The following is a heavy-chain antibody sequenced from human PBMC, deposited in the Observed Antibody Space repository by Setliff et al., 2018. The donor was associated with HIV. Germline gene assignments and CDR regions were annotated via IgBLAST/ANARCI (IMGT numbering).Heavy chain of an antibody. CDR1: GDTFTSYE. D-gene: IGHD6-13*01. V-gene: IGHV1-8*01. Sequence: ASVKVSCKASGDTFTSYEINWVRQATGQGLEWMGWMNPHSGKVGRAQKFQGRITMTRNTSISTVYMELSSLGSEDTAVYYCARDLHAYSSSFYRFEPFDYWGQGTLVTVSS. CDR3: ARDLHAYSSSFYRFEPFDY. J-gene: IGHJ4*02. CDR2: MNPHSGKV.